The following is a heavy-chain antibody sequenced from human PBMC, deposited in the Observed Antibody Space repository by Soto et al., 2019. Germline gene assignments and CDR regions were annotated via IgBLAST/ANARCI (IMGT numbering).Heavy chain of an antibody. CDR3: ARDQVGATGDN. Sequence: GASVKVSCKASGYTFTSYGISWVRQAPGQGLEWMGWISAYNGNRNYAQKVQGRVTMTTDTSTNTAYMEVRSLRSDDTAVYYCARDQVGATGDNWGQGTLVTVSS. V-gene: IGHV1-18*01. CDR2: ISAYNGNR. CDR1: GYTFTSYG. D-gene: IGHD1-26*01. J-gene: IGHJ4*02.